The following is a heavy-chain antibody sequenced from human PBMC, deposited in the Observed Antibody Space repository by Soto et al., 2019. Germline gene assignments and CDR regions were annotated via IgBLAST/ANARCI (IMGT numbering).Heavy chain of an antibody. J-gene: IGHJ6*02. Sequence: GGSLRLSCAASGFTFNIYALHWVRQAPGKGLGWVAVISFDGTKKYYSDSVKGRFTISRDNLKNTLYLQMNNLRVEDAALYFCAREDDYGYRYINYGLDVWGQGTTVTVSS. CDR1: GFTFNIYA. V-gene: IGHV3-30-3*01. D-gene: IGHD4-17*01. CDR3: AREDDYGYRYINYGLDV. CDR2: ISFDGTKK.